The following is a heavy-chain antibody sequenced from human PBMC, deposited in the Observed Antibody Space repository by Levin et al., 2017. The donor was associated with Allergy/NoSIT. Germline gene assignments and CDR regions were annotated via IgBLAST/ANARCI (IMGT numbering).Heavy chain of an antibody. CDR2: IWYDGSNK. Sequence: GGSLRLSCAASGFTFSSYGMHWVRQAPGKGLEWVAVIWYDGSNKYYADSVKGRFTISRDNSKNTLYLQMNSLRAEDTAVYYCARVLWEPIRYYYYYGMDVWGQGTTVTVSS. CDR3: ARVLWEPIRYYYYYGMDV. J-gene: IGHJ6*02. V-gene: IGHV3-33*01. CDR1: GFTFSSYG. D-gene: IGHD1-26*01.